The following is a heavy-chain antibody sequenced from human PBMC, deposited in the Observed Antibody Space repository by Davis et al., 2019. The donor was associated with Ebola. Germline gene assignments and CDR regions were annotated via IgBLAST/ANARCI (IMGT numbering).Heavy chain of an antibody. CDR2: IDPSDSYT. Sequence: GESLKISCKGSGYSFTSYWISWVRQMPGKGLEWMGRIDPSDSYTNYSPSFQGHVTISADKSISTAYLQWSSLKASDTAMYYCASSGYSYGLPDYWGQGTLVTVSS. CDR3: ASSGYSYGLPDY. D-gene: IGHD5-18*01. CDR1: GYSFTSYW. V-gene: IGHV5-10-1*01. J-gene: IGHJ4*02.